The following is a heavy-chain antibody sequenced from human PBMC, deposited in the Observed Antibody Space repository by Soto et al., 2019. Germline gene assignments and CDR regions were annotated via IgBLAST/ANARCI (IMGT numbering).Heavy chain of an antibody. CDR1: GFPFSNSY. V-gene: IGHV1-46*04. CDR2: IKPSDGTT. Sequence: ASVKVSCKGSGFPFSNSYIHWVRQAPAQGPEWMGIIKPSDGTTYYAQTLQGRIIITSDTSTSTVYMELSGLRSEDTAVYYCSTAGDSGAWISHWGRGTQVTVSS. J-gene: IGHJ4*02. CDR3: STAGDSGAWISH. D-gene: IGHD1-1*01.